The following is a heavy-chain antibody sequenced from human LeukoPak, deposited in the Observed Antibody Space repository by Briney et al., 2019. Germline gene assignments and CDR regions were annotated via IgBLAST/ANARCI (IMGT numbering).Heavy chain of an antibody. CDR1: GLTVSSSY. CDR2: IYNDGST. Sequence: GGSLRLSCAASGLTVSSSYMSWVRQAPGKGLEWVSIIYNDGSTYYADSMKGRFTISRGNSKNTLHLQVNSLRAEDTAMYYCARNILFAFDIWGQGTMVTVSS. V-gene: IGHV3-53*01. CDR3: ARNILFAFDI. J-gene: IGHJ3*02.